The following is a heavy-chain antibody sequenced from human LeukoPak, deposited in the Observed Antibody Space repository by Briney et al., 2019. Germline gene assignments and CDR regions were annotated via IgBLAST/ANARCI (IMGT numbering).Heavy chain of an antibody. D-gene: IGHD1-26*01. CDR2: ISYDGSKK. Sequence: GGSLRPSCAASGFTFSTYAIHWVRQAPGKGPEWVAVISYDGSKKFYADSLKGRFTISRDNSKNTLYLQMNRLRAEDTGVYYCARSRDTGGHFDYWGQGTLVTVS. J-gene: IGHJ4*02. CDR3: ARSRDTGGHFDY. V-gene: IGHV3-30*04. CDR1: GFTFSTYA.